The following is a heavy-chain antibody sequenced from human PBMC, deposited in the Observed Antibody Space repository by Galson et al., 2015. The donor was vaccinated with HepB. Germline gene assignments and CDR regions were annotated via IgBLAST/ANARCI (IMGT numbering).Heavy chain of an antibody. CDR3: ARAASGVLGSGSDFDY. V-gene: IGHV3-11*01. Sequence: SLRLSCAASGFTFSDYYMSWIRQAPGKGLEWVSYISSSGSTIYYADSVKGRFTISRDNAKNSLYLQMNSLRAGDTAVYYCARAASGVLGSGSDFDYWGQGTLVTVSS. J-gene: IGHJ4*02. CDR1: GFTFSDYY. CDR2: ISSSGSTI. D-gene: IGHD6-19*01.